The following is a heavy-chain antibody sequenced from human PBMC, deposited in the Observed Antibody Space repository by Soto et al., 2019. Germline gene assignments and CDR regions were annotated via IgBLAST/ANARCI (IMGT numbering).Heavy chain of an antibody. D-gene: IGHD2-2*01. CDR1: GGSISSGPYS. V-gene: IGHV4-39*01. Sequence: QLQLQESGPGLVKPSETLSLTCTVSGGSISSGPYSWGWIRQPPGEGLEWIGTFHYSENTYYNPSLESRVTISVDTYKNQFSLKVTSVTVADTAIYYCARLGGYCSTTSCYGFYGMDVWGQGTTVIVSS. J-gene: IGHJ6*02. CDR3: ARLGGYCSTTSCYGFYGMDV. CDR2: FHYSENT.